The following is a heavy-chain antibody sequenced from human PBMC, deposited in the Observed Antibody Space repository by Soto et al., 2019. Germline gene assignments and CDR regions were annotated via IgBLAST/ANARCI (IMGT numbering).Heavy chain of an antibody. J-gene: IGHJ5*02. Sequence: GGSLRLSCAASGFTFSSYEVNWVRQAPGKGLEWVSYISSSGSIIYYADSVKGRFTISRDNAKNSLYLQMNSLRAEDTAVYYCARGVLYYYDSSGYPHWFDPWGQGTLVTVSS. V-gene: IGHV3-48*03. CDR3: ARGVLYYYDSSGYPHWFDP. D-gene: IGHD3-22*01. CDR1: GFTFSSYE. CDR2: ISSSGSII.